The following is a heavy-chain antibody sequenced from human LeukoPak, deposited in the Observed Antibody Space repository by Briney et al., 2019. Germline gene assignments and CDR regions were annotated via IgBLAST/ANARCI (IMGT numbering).Heavy chain of an antibody. J-gene: IGHJ6*03. Sequence: ASVKVSCKTSGYTFTGYYMHWVRQAPGQGLEWMGWINPNSGGTNYAQKFQGRVTMTRDTSISTAYMELSRLRSDDTAVYYCARADVVVPAASMEYYYYMDVWGKGTTVTVSS. CDR2: INPNSGGT. V-gene: IGHV1-2*02. D-gene: IGHD2-2*01. CDR1: GYTFTGYY. CDR3: ARADVVVPAASMEYYYYMDV.